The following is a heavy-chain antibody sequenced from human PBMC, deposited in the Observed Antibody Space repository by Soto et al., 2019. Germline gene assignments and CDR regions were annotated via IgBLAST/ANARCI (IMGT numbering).Heavy chain of an antibody. J-gene: IGHJ6*02. CDR2: ISAYNGTT. CDR3: PTDAVDSSGSSPYYYYGMNV. V-gene: IGHV1-18*01. Sequence: QVQLVQSVAEVQKPGASVKVTCKASGDTFTRYGTSLVRQAPVHELEWMGWISAYNGTTKYAQKLQGRVTMTTDTTATTALMELMRLTSAHTAVYYCPTDAVDSSGSSPYYYYGMNVWGQATTVTVSS. CDR1: GDTFTRYG. D-gene: IGHD3-22*01.